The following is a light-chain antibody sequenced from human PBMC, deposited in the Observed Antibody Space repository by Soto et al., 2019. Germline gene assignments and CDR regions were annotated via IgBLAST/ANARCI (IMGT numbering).Light chain of an antibody. J-gene: IGKJ5*01. Sequence: DIQMTQSPDSLSVSVGDRVTITCRASQSINNYLNWYQQKPGQAPKLLIRSASTLQRGVPSRFSGSGSRTEFTLTITNLQPDDFATYYCQQSLSMPLTFGHGTRLEIK. V-gene: IGKV1-39*01. CDR1: QSINNY. CDR2: SAS. CDR3: QQSLSMPLT.